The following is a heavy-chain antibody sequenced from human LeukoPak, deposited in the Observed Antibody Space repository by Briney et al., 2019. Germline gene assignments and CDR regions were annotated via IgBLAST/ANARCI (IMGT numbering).Heavy chain of an antibody. J-gene: IGHJ4*02. Sequence: SETLSLTCAVYGGSLSGYYWSWIRQPPGKGLEWIGEINHSGSTNYNPSLKSRVTISVDMSKNQISLKLSSVTATDTAVYYCVRTYDFWSPGTLVTVSA. CDR1: GGSLSGYY. CDR2: INHSGST. D-gene: IGHD3-3*01. CDR3: VRTYDF. V-gene: IGHV4-34*01.